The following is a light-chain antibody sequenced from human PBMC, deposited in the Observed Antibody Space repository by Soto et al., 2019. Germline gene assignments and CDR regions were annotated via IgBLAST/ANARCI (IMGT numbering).Light chain of an antibody. CDR3: LLYYGGAQV. CDR2: SIN. CDR1: TGAVTSGYY. J-gene: IGLJ3*02. V-gene: IGLV7-43*01. Sequence: QAVVTQEPSLTVSPGETVTLTCASSTGAVTSGYYPNWLQQKPGQAPRPLIYSINNKHSWTPARFSGSLLGDKAALTLSGVQPEDEAEYYCLLYYGGAQVFGGGTKLTVL.